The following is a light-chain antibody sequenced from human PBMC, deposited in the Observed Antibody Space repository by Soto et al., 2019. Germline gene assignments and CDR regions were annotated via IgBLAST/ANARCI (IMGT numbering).Light chain of an antibody. V-gene: IGKV1-5*01. Sequence: DIQMTQSPSTLSASVRDRVTITCRASQSISSWLAWYQQKPGKAPKLLIYDASSLESGVPSRFSGSGSGTEFTLTISSLQPDDFATYYCQQYHSYSKYTFGQGTKLEIK. CDR3: QQYHSYSKYT. J-gene: IGKJ2*01. CDR2: DAS. CDR1: QSISSW.